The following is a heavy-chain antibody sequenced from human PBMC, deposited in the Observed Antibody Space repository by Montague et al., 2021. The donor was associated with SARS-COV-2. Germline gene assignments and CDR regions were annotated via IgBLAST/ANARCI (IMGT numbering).Heavy chain of an antibody. CDR2: IYYSGST. CDR1: GGSISSYY. V-gene: IGHV4-59*01. Sequence: SETLSLTCTVSGGSISSYYWSWIRQPPGKGLEWIGYIYYSGSTNYNPSLKSRVTISVVTSKNQFSLKLGSVTAADTAVYYCARLFGPYYYGLDVWGQGTTVTVSS. J-gene: IGHJ6*02. CDR3: ARLFGPYYYGLDV. D-gene: IGHD3-10*01.